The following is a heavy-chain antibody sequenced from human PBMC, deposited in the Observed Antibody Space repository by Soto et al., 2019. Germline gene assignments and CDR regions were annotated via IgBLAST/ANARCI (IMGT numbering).Heavy chain of an antibody. D-gene: IGHD3-10*01. J-gene: IGHJ6*02. V-gene: IGHV3-7*01. CDR1: GFTFSSYW. CDR2: IKQDGSEK. Sequence: PGGSLRLSCAASGFTFSSYWMSWVRQAPGKGLEWVANIKQDGSEKYYVDSVKGRFTISRDNAKNSLYLQMNSLRAEDTAVYYCARARLELRCFGLCMDVWGQVTKVTVSS. CDR3: ARARLELRCFGLCMDV.